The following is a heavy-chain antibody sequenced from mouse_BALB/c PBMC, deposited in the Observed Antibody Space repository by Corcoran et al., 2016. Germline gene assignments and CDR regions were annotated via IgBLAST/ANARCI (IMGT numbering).Heavy chain of an antibody. J-gene: IGHJ4*01. Sequence: EVQLQQSGAELVKPGASVKLSCTASGFNIKDTYMHWVKQRPEQVLEWIGRIDPANGNTKYDPKFQGKATITADTSSNTAYLQLSSLTSEDTAVYYCARGYDYAMDYWGQGTSVTVSS. D-gene: IGHD2-14*01. CDR1: GFNIKDTY. V-gene: IGHV14-3*02. CDR2: IDPANGNT. CDR3: ARGYDYAMDY.